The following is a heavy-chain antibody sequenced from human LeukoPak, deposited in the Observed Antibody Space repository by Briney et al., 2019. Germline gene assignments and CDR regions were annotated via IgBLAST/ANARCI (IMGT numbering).Heavy chain of an antibody. V-gene: IGHV3-7*01. J-gene: IGHJ4*02. CDR1: GFMFSDYW. CDR2: IKEDGSEK. Sequence: GGSLRLSCAASGFMFSDYWMSWVRQAPGKGLEWVANIKEDGSEKSYVDSVKGRFTISRDNAKNSLYLQMNSLRAEDTAVYYCARGSSGYYYVWAYWGQGTLVTVSS. D-gene: IGHD3-22*01. CDR3: ARGSSGYYYVWAY.